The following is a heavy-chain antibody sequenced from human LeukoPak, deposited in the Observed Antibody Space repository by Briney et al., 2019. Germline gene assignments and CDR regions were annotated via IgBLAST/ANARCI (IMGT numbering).Heavy chain of an antibody. D-gene: IGHD1-26*01. Sequence: PSETLSLTCIVSGGSISSYYWSWIRQPAGKGLEWIGRIYTSGSTNYNPSLKSRVTMSVDTSKNQFSLKLSSVTAADTAVYYCAREGARWEPSFSAFDIWGQGTMVTVSS. V-gene: IGHV4-4*07. CDR3: AREGARWEPSFSAFDI. J-gene: IGHJ3*02. CDR1: GGSISSYY. CDR2: IYTSGST.